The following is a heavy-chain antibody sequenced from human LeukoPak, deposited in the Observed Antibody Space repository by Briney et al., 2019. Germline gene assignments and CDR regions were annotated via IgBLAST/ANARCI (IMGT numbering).Heavy chain of an antibody. CDR3: AKGRGYSTGGSCYSDY. Sequence: GGSLRLSCTASGFTFSNYAMSWVRQAPGKGLEWVSTISGSDGSTYYADSVKGRFTISRDNSKNTLYLQMNSLRVEDTAIYYCAKGRGYSTGGSCYSDYWGQGTLVTVPS. CDR2: ISGSDGST. J-gene: IGHJ4*02. D-gene: IGHD2-15*01. V-gene: IGHV3-23*01. CDR1: GFTFSNYA.